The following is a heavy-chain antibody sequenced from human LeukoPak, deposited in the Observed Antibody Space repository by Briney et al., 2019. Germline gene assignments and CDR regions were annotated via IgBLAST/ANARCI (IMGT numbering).Heavy chain of an antibody. D-gene: IGHD2-2*01. V-gene: IGHV3-7*01. CDR3: ARVGPPAASDY. Sequence: PGGSLRLSRAASGFLFSSYWMTWVRQAPGKGLEWVANIKQDESQKYYVDSVKGRFTISRDNAKRSLYLQMNSLRAEDTAMYYCARVGPPAASDYWGQGTLVTVSS. CDR1: GFLFSSYW. CDR2: IKQDESQK. J-gene: IGHJ4*02.